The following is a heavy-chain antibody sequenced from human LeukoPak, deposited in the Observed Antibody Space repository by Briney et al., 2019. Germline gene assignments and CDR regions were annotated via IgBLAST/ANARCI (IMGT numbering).Heavy chain of an antibody. Sequence: GGSLRLSCAASGFTFSNYWMHWVRQAPGKGLVWVSRIKTDGSITNYADSVKGRFTISRDNAKNTLYLQMNSLRVEDTALYYCAREAATFDYWGQGTLVTVSS. CDR2: IKTDGSIT. J-gene: IGHJ4*02. V-gene: IGHV3-74*01. CDR1: GFTFSNYW. CDR3: AREAATFDY. D-gene: IGHD6-13*01.